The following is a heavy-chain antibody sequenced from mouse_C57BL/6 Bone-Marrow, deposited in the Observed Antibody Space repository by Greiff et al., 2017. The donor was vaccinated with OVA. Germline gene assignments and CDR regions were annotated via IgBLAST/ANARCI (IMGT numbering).Heavy chain of an antibody. V-gene: IGHV5-17*01. Sequence: EVKLVESGGGLVKPGGSLKLSCAASGFTFSDYGMHWVRQAPEKGLEWVAYISSGSSTIYYADTVKGRYTISRDNAKNTLFLQMTRLTSEDTAMYYCARQGKLTTVGATDYFDYWGQGTTLTVSS. CDR2: ISSGSSTI. J-gene: IGHJ2*01. D-gene: IGHD1-1*01. CDR3: ARQGKLTTVGATDYFDY. CDR1: GFTFSDYG.